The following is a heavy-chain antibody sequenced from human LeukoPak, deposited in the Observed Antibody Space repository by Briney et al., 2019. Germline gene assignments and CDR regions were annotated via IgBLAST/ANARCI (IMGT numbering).Heavy chain of an antibody. J-gene: IGHJ5*01. CDR3: AHRHNLRVTGPVITFDS. D-gene: IGHD2-21*02. Sequence: SGPTLVNPTQTLTLTCTFSGFSLSTHGMGVGWIRQPPGKALEWLALIFWDDDERYSPSLKSRLTITKDTFKNQVVLTMTNMDPVDTATYYCAHRHNLRVTGPVITFDSWGQGTLVTVSS. CDR2: IFWDDDE. CDR1: GFSLSTHGMG. V-gene: IGHV2-5*02.